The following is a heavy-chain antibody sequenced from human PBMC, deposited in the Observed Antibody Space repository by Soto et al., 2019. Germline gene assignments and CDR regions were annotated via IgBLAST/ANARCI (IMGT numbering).Heavy chain of an antibody. D-gene: IGHD3-10*01. J-gene: IGHJ5*02. CDR3: ARELFGRSVWFDP. CDR1: GGSISSGNYY. V-gene: IGHV4-31*03. CDR2: IYYSGST. Sequence: SETLSLTCTVSGGSISSGNYYWSWIRQHPGKGLEWIGYIYYSGSTYYNPSLKSRVSISVDTSKNQFSLKLSSVTAADTAVYYCARELFGRSVWFDPWGQGTLVTVSS.